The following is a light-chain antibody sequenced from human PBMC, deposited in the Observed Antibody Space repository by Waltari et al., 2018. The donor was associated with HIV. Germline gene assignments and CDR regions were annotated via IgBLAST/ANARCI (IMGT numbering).Light chain of an antibody. CDR1: QTINNW. CDR3: QHYDTYSPYT. J-gene: IGKJ2*01. CDR2: KAS. Sequence: DIQMTPTPSTLSASVSDRVTITCRASQTINNWVAWYQQPPGKAPKLLIYKASTLDSGVPSRFSGNASGTEFTLTISSLQPDDLATYYCQHYDTYSPYTFGQGTKLEIE. V-gene: IGKV1-5*03.